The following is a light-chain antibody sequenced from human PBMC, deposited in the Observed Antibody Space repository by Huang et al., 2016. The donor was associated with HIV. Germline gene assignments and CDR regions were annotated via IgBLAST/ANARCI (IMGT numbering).Light chain of an antibody. CDR1: QSVSSSY. J-gene: IGKJ1*01. V-gene: IGKV3-20*01. CDR3: QQYGSSPQT. Sequence: EIVLTQSPGTLSLSPGERATLSCSASQSVSSSYLDWYQQTPGQAPRLLIYGASSRATGIPDRFSGSGSGTDFTLTISRLEPEDFAVYYCQQYGSSPQTFGQGTKVEIK. CDR2: GAS.